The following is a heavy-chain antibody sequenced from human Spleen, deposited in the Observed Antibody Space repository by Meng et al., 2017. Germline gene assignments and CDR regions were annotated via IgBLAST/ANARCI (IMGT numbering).Heavy chain of an antibody. CDR1: GGIFSNYV. J-gene: IGHJ4*02. CDR3: ARDNRLDRSGWYYFDY. D-gene: IGHD6-19*01. V-gene: IGHV1-18*01. CDR2: INPNSGGT. Sequence: ASVKVSCKALGGIFSNYVIGWVRQAPGQGLEWMGGINPNSGGTNYAQRFQGRVTVTTDTSTSTAYMELRSLRSDDTAVYYCARDNRLDRSGWYYFDYWGQGTLVTVSS.